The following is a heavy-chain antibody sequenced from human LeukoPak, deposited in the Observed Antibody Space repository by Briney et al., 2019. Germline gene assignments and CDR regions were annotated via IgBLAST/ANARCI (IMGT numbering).Heavy chain of an antibody. CDR3: VRSLDY. CDR2: ISGTGSST. J-gene: IGHJ4*02. Sequence: GGSLRLSCAASGFTFNNYAMNWVRQGPGEGLEWVSAISGTGSSTYYADSVKGRFTISRDNSKNTVYLQMNRLRVEDTALYYCVRSLDYWGQGTLVTVSS. V-gene: IGHV3-23*01. CDR1: GFTFNNYA.